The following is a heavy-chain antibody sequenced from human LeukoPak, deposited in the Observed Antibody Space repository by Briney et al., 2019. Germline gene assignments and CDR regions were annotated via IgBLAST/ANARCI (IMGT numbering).Heavy chain of an antibody. D-gene: IGHD3-3*01. CDR3: PKARHYDFWSGEGNFDY. CDR1: AFTFSSYA. J-gene: IGHJ4*02. CDR2: ISGSGSST. V-gene: IGHV3-23*01. Sequence: GGSLRLSCAASAFTFSSYAMSWVRQAPGKGLEWVSAISGSGSSTYYADSVKGRFTISRDNSKNTLYLQVNSLRAEDTAVYYCPKARHYDFWSGEGNFDYWGQGTLVTVSS.